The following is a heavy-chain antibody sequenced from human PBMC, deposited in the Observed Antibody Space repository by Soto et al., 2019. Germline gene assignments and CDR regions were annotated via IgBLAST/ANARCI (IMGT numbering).Heavy chain of an antibody. Sequence: ASVKVSCKASGYTFIMYGISWLRQAPGQGLAWVGWISSYNGNTDYAQKFRGRVAMTTDTSTSTVYMELRSLRSDDTAVYYCARVDYFDSAGYYNYWGQGTLVTVSS. CDR1: GYTFIMYG. D-gene: IGHD3-22*01. CDR2: ISSYNGNT. V-gene: IGHV1-18*01. CDR3: ARVDYFDSAGYYNY. J-gene: IGHJ4*02.